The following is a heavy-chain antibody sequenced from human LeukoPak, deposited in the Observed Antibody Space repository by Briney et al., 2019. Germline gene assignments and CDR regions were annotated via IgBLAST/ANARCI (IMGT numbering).Heavy chain of an antibody. J-gene: IGHJ4*02. Sequence: PGGSLRLSCAASGFTFSSYAMHWVRQAPGKGLEYVSTISSNGGSTYYANSVKGRFTISRDNSENTLYLQMGSLRAEDMAVYYCARSGSRPYWGQGTLVTVSS. CDR3: ARSGSRPY. CDR2: ISSNGGST. V-gene: IGHV3-64*01. CDR1: GFTFSSYA.